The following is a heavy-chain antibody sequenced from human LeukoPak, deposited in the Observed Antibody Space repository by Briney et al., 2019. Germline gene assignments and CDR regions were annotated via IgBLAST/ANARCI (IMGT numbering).Heavy chain of an antibody. CDR1: GFTFGDYA. V-gene: IGHV3-49*04. CDR2: IRSKAYGGTT. D-gene: IGHD3-10*01. J-gene: IGHJ4*02. Sequence: GGSLRLSCTASGFTFGDYAMSWVRQAPGKGLEWVGFIRSKAYGGTTEYAASVKGRFTISRDDSKSIAYLQMNSLKTEDTAVYYCASPAWEGGDFGELFYWGQGTLVTVSS. CDR3: ASPAWEGGDFGELFY.